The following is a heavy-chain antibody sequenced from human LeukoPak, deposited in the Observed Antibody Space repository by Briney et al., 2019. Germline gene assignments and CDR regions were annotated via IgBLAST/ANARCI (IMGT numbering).Heavy chain of an antibody. Sequence: GGSLRPSCAASGFIVSNNYMSWVRQAPGKGLEWVSPIYSGGSTYYTDSVKGRFTISRDNSKNTLYLQMNCLRAEDTAVYYCARAPTVTAFFDCWGQGTLVTVSS. V-gene: IGHV3-53*01. J-gene: IGHJ4*02. CDR1: GFIVSNNY. CDR3: ARAPTVTAFFDC. CDR2: IYSGGST. D-gene: IGHD4-17*01.